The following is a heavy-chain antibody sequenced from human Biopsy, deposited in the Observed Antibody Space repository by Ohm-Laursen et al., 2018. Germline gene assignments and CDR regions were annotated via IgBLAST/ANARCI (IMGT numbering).Heavy chain of an antibody. CDR3: ARQFASGRFYFDY. D-gene: IGHD3-10*01. J-gene: IGHJ4*02. CDR2: ASATGAAT. Sequence: SLRLSCAASGFTFRSYAMAWVRRAPGKGLEWVSTASATGAATYYADSVKGRFIISRDNSKNTLYLQMDILRADDSAIYYCARQFASGRFYFDYWSQGTRVTVSS. CDR1: GFTFRSYA. V-gene: IGHV3-23*01.